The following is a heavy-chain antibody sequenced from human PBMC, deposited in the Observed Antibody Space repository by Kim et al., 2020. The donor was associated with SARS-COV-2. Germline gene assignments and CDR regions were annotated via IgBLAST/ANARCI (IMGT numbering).Heavy chain of an antibody. Sequence: SETLSLTCTVSGGSISSDFWSWIRQPPGKGLEWIGYISYSGSTSYNPSLKSRVTMSRDTSKNQFSLKLTSLTAADTAVYYCARRACYGSACSQDYWGLGT. CDR3: ARRACYGSACSQDY. CDR1: GGSISSDF. D-gene: IGHD2-21*02. V-gene: IGHV4-59*08. J-gene: IGHJ4*02. CDR2: ISYSGST.